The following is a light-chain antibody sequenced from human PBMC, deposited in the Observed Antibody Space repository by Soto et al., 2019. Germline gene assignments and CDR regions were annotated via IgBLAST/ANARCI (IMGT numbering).Light chain of an antibody. CDR1: QSLLYSSNNRNY. V-gene: IGKV4-1*01. CDR2: WAS. Sequence: DVVMTQSPDSLAVSLGERATINCKSGQSLLYSSNNRNYLAWYQQKPGQPPKVLIYWASTRESGVPDRFSGSESGTDFTLSISGLQAVDVAVYYCQQYFTTTPTFGQGTKLEI. J-gene: IGKJ2*01. CDR3: QQYFTTTPT.